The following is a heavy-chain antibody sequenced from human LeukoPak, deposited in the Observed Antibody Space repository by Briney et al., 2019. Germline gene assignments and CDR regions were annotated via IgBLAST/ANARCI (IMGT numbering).Heavy chain of an antibody. Sequence: GESLKISCKGFGYKFTSSWIGWGRQIPGKGLEWMGIIYPGDSDTRYSPSFQGQVSISADKSISTAYLQWSSLKASDSAMYYCARRNRLGGPIDYWGQGTLVTVSS. D-gene: IGHD2-15*01. J-gene: IGHJ4*02. V-gene: IGHV5-51*01. CDR1: GYKFTSSW. CDR3: ARRNRLGGPIDY. CDR2: IYPGDSDT.